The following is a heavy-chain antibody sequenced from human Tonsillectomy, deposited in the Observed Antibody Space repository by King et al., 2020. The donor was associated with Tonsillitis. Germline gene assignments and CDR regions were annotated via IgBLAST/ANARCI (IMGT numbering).Heavy chain of an antibody. CDR2: IYPGDSET. CDR3: ARYDSTGAGSFDN. CDR1: GYSFTRYW. D-gene: IGHD3-22*01. J-gene: IGHJ3*02. Sequence: QLVQSGAEVKKPGESLKISCKGSGYSFTRYWIVWVRQMPGKGLEWMGIIYPGDSETRYSPSFQGQVTISADKSISTAFLQWSRLKASDSAIYYCARYDSTGAGSFDNWGQGTMVTVSS. V-gene: IGHV5-51*01.